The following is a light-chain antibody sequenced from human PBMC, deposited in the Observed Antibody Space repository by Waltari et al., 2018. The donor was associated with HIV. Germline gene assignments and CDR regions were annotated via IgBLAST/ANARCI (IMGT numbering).Light chain of an antibody. V-gene: IGKV3D-15*01. Sequence: DIVMTQSPATLSVSPGERATLSCRASQNIGGNLAWYQQRHGQPPRLLLDGASSRERGIPARFSGRGSGTEFTLTITSLESEDSAVYFCQQYLDWPPWTFGQGTKVVI. CDR2: GAS. J-gene: IGKJ1*01. CDR1: QNIGGN. CDR3: QQYLDWPPWT.